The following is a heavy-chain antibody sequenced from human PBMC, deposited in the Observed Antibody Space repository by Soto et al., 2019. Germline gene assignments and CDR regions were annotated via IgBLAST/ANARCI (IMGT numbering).Heavy chain of an antibody. V-gene: IGHV3-23*01. D-gene: IGHD3-10*01. J-gene: IGHJ6*02. CDR2: ISGSGGST. CDR1: GFTFSSYA. CDR3: AKQMVRGVIIDLWYYYGMDV. Sequence: EVQLLESGGGLVQPGGSLRLSCAASGFTFSSYAMSWVRQAPGKGLEWVSAISGSGGSTYYADSVKGRFTISRDNSKNTPYLQMNSLRAEDTAVYYCAKQMVRGVIIDLWYYYGMDVWGQGTTVTVSS.